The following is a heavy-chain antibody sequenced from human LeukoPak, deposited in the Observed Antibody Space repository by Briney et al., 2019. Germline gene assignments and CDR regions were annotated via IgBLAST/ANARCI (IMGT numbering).Heavy chain of an antibody. V-gene: IGHV3-30*18. CDR3: AKALPDTRGYSYGPPHY. CDR2: ISYDGSNK. Sequence: GRSLRLSCAASGFTFSSYGMHWVRQAPGKGLEWVAVISYDGSNKYYADSVKGRFTISRDNSKNTLYLQMNSLRAEDTAVYYCAKALPDTRGYSYGPPHYWGQGTLVTVSS. J-gene: IGHJ4*02. CDR1: GFTFSSYG. D-gene: IGHD5-18*01.